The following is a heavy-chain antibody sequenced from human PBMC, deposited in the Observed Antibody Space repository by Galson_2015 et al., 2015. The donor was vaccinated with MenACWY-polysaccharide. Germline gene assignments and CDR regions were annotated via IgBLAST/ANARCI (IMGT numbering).Heavy chain of an antibody. Sequence: SLRLPCAATGLTLSRHWMHWLRHVPGKGLEWVSVIAASGTFIDYADRVTGPLSTSTDNVKNMIYLQMNSLRADDTAIYYCASLYNDFWGQGTLATVSS. CDR1: GLTLSRHW. D-gene: IGHD2-2*02. J-gene: IGHJ4*02. V-gene: IGHV3-74*01. CDR3: ASLYNDF. CDR2: IAASGTFI.